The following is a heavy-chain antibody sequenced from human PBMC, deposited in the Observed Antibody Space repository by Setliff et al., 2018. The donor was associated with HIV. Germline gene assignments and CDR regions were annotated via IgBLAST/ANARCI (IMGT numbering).Heavy chain of an antibody. CDR3: ARDPETQGPSLGYFDY. V-gene: IGHV3-21*01. J-gene: IGHJ4*02. CDR2: ISSSSSYI. Sequence: GGSLRLSCAASGFTFSSYSMNWVRQAPGKGLEWVSSISSSSSYIYYADSVKGRFTISRDNAKNSLYLQMNSLRAEDTAVYYCARDPETQGPSLGYFDYWGQGTLVTVSS. CDR1: GFTFSSYS. D-gene: IGHD3-3*02.